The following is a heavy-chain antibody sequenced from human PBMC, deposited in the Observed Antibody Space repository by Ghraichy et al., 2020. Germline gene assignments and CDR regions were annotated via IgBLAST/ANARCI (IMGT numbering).Heavy chain of an antibody. D-gene: IGHD1-1*01. V-gene: IGHV4-4*02. CDR3: ARKTTTMDAFDV. J-gene: IGHJ3*01. Sequence: GTLSLTCAVSGGSISSSNWWSWVLQPPGKGLEWIGEIWHSGSTNYIPSLKSRVTISVDKSKNQFSLKLTSVTAADTAVYYCARKTTTMDAFDVWGQGTMVTVSS. CDR1: GGSISSSNW. CDR2: IWHSGST.